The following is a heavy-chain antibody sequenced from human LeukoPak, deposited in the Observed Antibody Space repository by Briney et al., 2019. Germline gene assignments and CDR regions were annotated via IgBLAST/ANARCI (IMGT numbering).Heavy chain of an antibody. CDR2: LSYDGSNE. D-gene: IGHD3-10*01. Sequence: PGGSLRLSCVASVFPFSSYGMHWVRQAPGKGLEWVAVLSYDGSNEYYADSVKGRFTISRDNSKNTLYLQMNSLRVEDTAVYYCAGSWFYRDYFEYWGQGTLVTVSS. CDR3: AGSWFYRDYFEY. J-gene: IGHJ4*02. V-gene: IGHV3-30*03. CDR1: VFPFSSYG.